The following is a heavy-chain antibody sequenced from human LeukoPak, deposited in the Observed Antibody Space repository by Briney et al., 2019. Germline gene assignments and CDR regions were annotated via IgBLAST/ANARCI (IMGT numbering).Heavy chain of an antibody. CDR1: GFTFSSYG. V-gene: IGHV3-30*18. CDR2: ISYDGSNK. Sequence: GGSLRLSCAASGFTFSSYGMHWVRQAPGKGLEWVAVISYDGSNKYYADSVKGRFTISRDNSKNTLYLQVNSLRAEDTAVYYCAKTCSSTSCYAVDYWGQGTLVTVSS. CDR3: AKTCSSTSCYAVDY. J-gene: IGHJ4*02. D-gene: IGHD2-2*01.